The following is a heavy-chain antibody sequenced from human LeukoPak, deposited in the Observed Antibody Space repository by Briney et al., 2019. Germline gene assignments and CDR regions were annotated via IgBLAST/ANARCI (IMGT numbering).Heavy chain of an antibody. Sequence: SETLSLTCAVYGGSFSGYYWSWIRQPPGKGLEWIGEINQSGSTNYNPSLKSRVTISVDTSKNQFSLKLSSVTAADTAVYYCARVTTVTEGAFDIWGQGTMVTVSS. J-gene: IGHJ3*02. CDR1: GGSFSGYY. CDR3: ARVTTVTEGAFDI. D-gene: IGHD4-17*01. V-gene: IGHV4-34*01. CDR2: INQSGST.